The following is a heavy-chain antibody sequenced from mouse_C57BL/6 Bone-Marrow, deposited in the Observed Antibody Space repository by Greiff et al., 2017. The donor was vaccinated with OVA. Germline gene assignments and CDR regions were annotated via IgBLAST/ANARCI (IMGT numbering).Heavy chain of an antibody. Sequence: EVKLQQSGAELVRPGASVKLSCTASGFNITDDYMHWVKQRPEQGLEWIGWIDPENGDTEYASKFQGKATITADTSSNTAYLQLSSLTSEDTAVYYCTTIDYDGRAWFAYWGQGTLVTVSA. CDR2: IDPENGDT. V-gene: IGHV14-4*01. J-gene: IGHJ3*01. D-gene: IGHD2-4*01. CDR3: TTIDYDGRAWFAY. CDR1: GFNITDDY.